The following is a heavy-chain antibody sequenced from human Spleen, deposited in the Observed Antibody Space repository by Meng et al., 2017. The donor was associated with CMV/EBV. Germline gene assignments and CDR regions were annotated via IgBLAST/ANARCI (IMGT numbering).Heavy chain of an antibody. Sequence: GGSLRLSCAASGFTFSDYYMTWVRQAPGKGLEWVSYISRSGGITYYADFVRGRFTISRDNAKNTLYLQMNSLRAEDTAVYYCARDHYGWGSYYSHYYYYGMDVWGQGTTVTVSS. CDR1: GFTFSDYY. V-gene: IGHV3-11*04. D-gene: IGHD3-10*01. CDR3: ARDHYGWGSYYSHYYYYGMDV. CDR2: ISRSGGIT. J-gene: IGHJ6*02.